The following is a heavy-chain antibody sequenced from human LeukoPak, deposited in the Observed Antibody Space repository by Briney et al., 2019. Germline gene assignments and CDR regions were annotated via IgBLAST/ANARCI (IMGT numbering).Heavy chain of an antibody. V-gene: IGHV1-18*04. CDR3: ARESPPLTTVITKYYQYFMDV. J-gene: IGHJ6*03. Sequence: GASVKVSCRASGYIFISHGIRWVRQAPGQGLEWMGWISPHNGKTEYAQKFQGRVSITRDRSTSTVYMELRRLTADRQAVYYFARESPPLTTVITKYYQYFMDVWGKGTPVTVSS. D-gene: IGHD4-23*01. CDR1: GYIFISHG. CDR2: ISPHNGKT.